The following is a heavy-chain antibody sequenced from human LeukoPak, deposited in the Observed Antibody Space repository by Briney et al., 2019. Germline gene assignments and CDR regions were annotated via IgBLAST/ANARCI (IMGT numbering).Heavy chain of an antibody. Sequence: SETLSLTCTVSAYSISSGYYWGWIRQPPGKGLEWIGSIYHSGNTYYNPSLKSRVTMSVDTSKNQFSLNVRSVTAADTAVYYCVRADYSSSWSHEYFYMDVWGKGTPVTVSS. J-gene: IGHJ6*03. CDR1: AYSISSGYY. D-gene: IGHD6-13*01. V-gene: IGHV4-38-2*02. CDR3: VRADYSSSWSHEYFYMDV. CDR2: IYHSGNT.